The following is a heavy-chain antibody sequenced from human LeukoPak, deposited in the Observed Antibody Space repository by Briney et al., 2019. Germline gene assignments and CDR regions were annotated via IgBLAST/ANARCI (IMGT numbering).Heavy chain of an antibody. J-gene: IGHJ4*02. Sequence: GGSLRLSCTASGFTFSSYWMNWVRQAPGKGLEWVANIKHDGSEKYHVDSVKGRFTISRDNAKNSLYLQMNSLRAEDTAVYYCARALDSLYSSGWPSAGYWGQGTLVTVSS. V-gene: IGHV3-7*01. D-gene: IGHD6-19*01. CDR3: ARALDSLYSSGWPSAGY. CDR1: GFTFSSYW. CDR2: IKHDGSEK.